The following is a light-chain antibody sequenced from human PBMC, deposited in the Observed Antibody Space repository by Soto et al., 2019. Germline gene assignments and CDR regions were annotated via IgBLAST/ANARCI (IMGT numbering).Light chain of an antibody. CDR1: QSVSSY. CDR2: GAS. V-gene: IGKV3-11*01. J-gene: IGKJ4*01. CDR3: QQRSNWPLT. Sequence: EIVLTQSPATLALSPGERATLSCRASQSVSSYLAWFQQKPGQAPRLLIYGASNRATGIPARFSGSGSGTDFTLTISSLEPEDFALYYCQQRSNWPLTFGGGTKVVIK.